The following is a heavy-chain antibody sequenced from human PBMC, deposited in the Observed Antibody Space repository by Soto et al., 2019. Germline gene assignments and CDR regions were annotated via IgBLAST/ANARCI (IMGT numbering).Heavy chain of an antibody. J-gene: IGHJ4*02. CDR3: ARSGNSGWARFFDF. V-gene: IGHV4-38-2*01. Sequence: PSETLSLTCAVSSHSVSDGYYWAWLRQPPGEGLEWIATICHTGNTYYNSSLQTRVSLSIDTSRNQFSLRLRSVTAADTATYFCARSGNSGWARFFDFWGQGILVTVSS. CDR2: ICHTGNT. CDR1: SHSVSDGYY. D-gene: IGHD6-19*01.